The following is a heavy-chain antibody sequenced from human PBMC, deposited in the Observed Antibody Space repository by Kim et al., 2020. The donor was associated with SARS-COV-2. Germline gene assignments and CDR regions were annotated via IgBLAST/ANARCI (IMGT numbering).Heavy chain of an antibody. D-gene: IGHD3-3*02. J-gene: IGHJ6*02. Sequence: GGSLRLSCIASGFTFNDHAMHWVRQAPGKGLEWVSGIMWNSDGIGYADSVKGRFTTSIDNAKNSLYLQMNSLRPEDTALYYCTKDVLAGGADVWGQGTAVIFSS. CDR2: IMWNSDGI. CDR1: GFTFNDHA. V-gene: IGHV3-9*01. CDR3: TKDVLAGGADV.